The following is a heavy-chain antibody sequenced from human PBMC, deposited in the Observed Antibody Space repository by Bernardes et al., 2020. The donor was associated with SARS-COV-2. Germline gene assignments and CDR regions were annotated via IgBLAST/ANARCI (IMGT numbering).Heavy chain of an antibody. D-gene: IGHD3-9*01. CDR3: ASLKALY. J-gene: IGHJ4*02. CDR1: GFTFSSYE. V-gene: IGHV3-48*03. Sequence: GGSLRLSCSSSGFTFSSYEMNWVRQAPGKGLEWVSYISSSCSTIYYADSVKGRFTISRDNAKNSLYLQMNSLRAEDTAVYYCASLKALYWGQGTLVTVSS. CDR2: ISSSCSTI.